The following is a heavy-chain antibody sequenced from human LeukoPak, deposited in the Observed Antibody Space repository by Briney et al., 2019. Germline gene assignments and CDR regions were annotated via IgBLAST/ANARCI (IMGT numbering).Heavy chain of an antibody. Sequence: PSETLSLTCTVSGGSISSYYWSWIRQPPGKGLEWIGYIYYSGSTNYNPSLKSRVTISVDTFKNQFSLKLSSVTAADTAVYYCARCIVGATTSFDYWGQGTLVTVSS. CDR1: GGSISSYY. V-gene: IGHV4-59*01. J-gene: IGHJ4*02. CDR3: ARCIVGATTSFDY. D-gene: IGHD1-26*01. CDR2: IYYSGST.